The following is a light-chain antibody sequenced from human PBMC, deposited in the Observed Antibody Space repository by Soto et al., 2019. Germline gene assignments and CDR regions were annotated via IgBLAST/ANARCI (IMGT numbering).Light chain of an antibody. CDR1: QSVSSN. CDR3: QQYNNWPPYT. CDR2: GAS. V-gene: IGKV3-15*01. Sequence: EKVMTQSPATLSVPPGERATLSCRASQSVSSNLAWYQQKPGQAPRLLIYGASTRATGIPARFSGSGSGTEFTLTISSLQSVDFAVYYCQQYNNWPPYTFGQGTKLEIK. J-gene: IGKJ2*01.